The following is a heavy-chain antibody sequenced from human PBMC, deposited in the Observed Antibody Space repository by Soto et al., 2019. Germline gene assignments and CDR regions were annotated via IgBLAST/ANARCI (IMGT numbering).Heavy chain of an antibody. D-gene: IGHD3-10*01. V-gene: IGHV4-59*01. CDR3: ARVRTMVRGVMVLYFDY. CDR1: GGSISSYY. J-gene: IGHJ4*02. Sequence: SETLSLTCTVSGGSISSYYWSWIRQPPGKGLEWIGYIYYSGSTNYNPSLKSRVTISVDTSKNQFSLKLSSVTAADTAVYYCARVRTMVRGVMVLYFDYWGQGTLVTVSS. CDR2: IYYSGST.